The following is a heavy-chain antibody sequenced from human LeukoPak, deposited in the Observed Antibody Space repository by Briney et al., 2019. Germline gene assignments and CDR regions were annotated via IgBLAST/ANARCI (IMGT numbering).Heavy chain of an antibody. V-gene: IGHV3-74*01. CDR1: DFSFSSRW. J-gene: IGHJ4*02. Sequence: GGSLRLSCATSDFSFSSRWMHWVRQAPGKGLVWVSRIISDGSSISYADSVKGRFTISRDNAKNTVYLQMNSLRAEDTAVYHCARGHVAGSDRHWDYWGQGALVTVSS. CDR2: IISDGSSI. CDR3: ARGHVAGSDRHWDY. D-gene: IGHD6-19*01.